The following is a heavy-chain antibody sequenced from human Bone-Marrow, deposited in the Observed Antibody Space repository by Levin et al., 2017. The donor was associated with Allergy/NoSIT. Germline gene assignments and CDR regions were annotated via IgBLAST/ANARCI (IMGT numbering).Heavy chain of an antibody. CDR2: IVVGSGNT. D-gene: IGHD2-15*01. CDR3: AADPGYCSGGSCSLYFDY. Sequence: SVKVSCKASGFTFTSSAVQWVRQARGQRLEWIGWIVVGSGNTNYAQKFQERVTITRDMSTSTAYMELSSLRSEDTAVYYCAADPGYCSGGSCSLYFDYWGQGTLVTVSS. J-gene: IGHJ4*02. V-gene: IGHV1-58*01. CDR1: GFTFTSSA.